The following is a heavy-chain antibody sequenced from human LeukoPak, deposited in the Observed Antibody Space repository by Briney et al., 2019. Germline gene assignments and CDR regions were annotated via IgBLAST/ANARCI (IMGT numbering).Heavy chain of an antibody. CDR2: ISGSGDYI. V-gene: IGHV3-23*01. Sequence: GGSLRLSCAASGFTFSSYAMSWVRQAPGEGLEWVSAISGSGDYIYYADSVKGRFTISRDNFRDTLYLQMNSLRAEDTAIYYCAKSLALLGYCSSTSCYTPLDYWGQGTLVTVSS. CDR3: AKSLALLGYCSSTSCYTPLDY. J-gene: IGHJ4*02. D-gene: IGHD2-2*02. CDR1: GFTFSSYA.